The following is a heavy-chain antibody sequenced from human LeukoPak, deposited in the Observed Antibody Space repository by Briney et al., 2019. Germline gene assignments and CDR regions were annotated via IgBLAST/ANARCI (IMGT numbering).Heavy chain of an antibody. CDR1: GGTFSSYT. D-gene: IGHD3-22*01. CDR2: IIPILGIA. V-gene: IGHV1-69*02. Sequence: SVKVSCKASGGTFSSYTISWVRQAPGQGLEWMGRIIPILGIANYAQKFQGRVTITADKSTSTAYMEPSSLRSEDTAVYYCAVAYYYDSSGYFYFDYWGQGTLVTVSS. J-gene: IGHJ4*02. CDR3: AVAYYYDSSGYFYFDY.